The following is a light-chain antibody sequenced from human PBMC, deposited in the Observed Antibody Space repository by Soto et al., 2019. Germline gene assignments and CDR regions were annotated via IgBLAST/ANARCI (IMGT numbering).Light chain of an antibody. CDR3: QQFHSYPIT. J-gene: IGKJ5*01. Sequence: AIQLTQSPSSLSASVEDRVTITCWASQGISSALAWYQQKPGEAPNLLIYDASSLESGVPSRFSGSGSETDFILTISSLQPEDFATYYCQQFHSYPITLGQGTRLEIK. V-gene: IGKV1-13*02. CDR2: DAS. CDR1: QGISSA.